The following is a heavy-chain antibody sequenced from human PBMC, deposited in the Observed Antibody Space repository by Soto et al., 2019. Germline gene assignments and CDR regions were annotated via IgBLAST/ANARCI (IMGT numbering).Heavy chain of an antibody. CDR2: IIPIFSIA. D-gene: IGHD3-10*01. V-gene: IGHV1-69*02. J-gene: IGHJ4*02. CDR3: ARAPPESGFDY. CDR1: GGTFTSYT. Sequence: ASVKVSCKASGGTFTSYTISWVRQAPGQGLEWMGRIIPIFSIANYAQKFQGRVTLTADKSTSTVYMELSSLRSEDTAVYYCARAPPESGFDYWGPGTLVTVSS.